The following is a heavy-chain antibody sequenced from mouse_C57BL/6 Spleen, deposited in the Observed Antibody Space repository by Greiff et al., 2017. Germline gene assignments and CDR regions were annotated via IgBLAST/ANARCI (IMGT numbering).Heavy chain of an antibody. CDR2: IYPGNSDT. CDR1: GYTFTSYW. D-gene: IGHD2-4*01. J-gene: IGHJ4*01. V-gene: IGHV1-5*01. Sequence: EVQLQQSGTVLARPGASVKMSCKTSGYTFTSYWMHWVKQRPGQGLEWIGAIYPGNSDTSYNQKFKGKAKLTAVTSASTAYMELSSLTNEDSAVYYCTRMIYYDYYYAMDYWGQGTSVTVSS. CDR3: TRMIYYDYYYAMDY.